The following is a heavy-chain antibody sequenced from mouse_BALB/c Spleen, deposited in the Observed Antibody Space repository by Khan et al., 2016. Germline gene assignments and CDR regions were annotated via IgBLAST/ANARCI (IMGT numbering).Heavy chain of an antibody. J-gene: IGHJ2*01. D-gene: IGHD1-1*01. CDR3: ARLYYYGRGDY. Sequence: EVKLLESGGGLVQPGGSLKLSCAASGFAFSRYWMSWVRQAPGKGLEWIGEINPDSSTINYTPSLKDKFIISRDNAKNTLYLQMSKVRSEDTALYYCARLYYYGRGDYLGQGTTLTVSS. CDR2: INPDSSTI. V-gene: IGHV4-1*02. CDR1: GFAFSRYW.